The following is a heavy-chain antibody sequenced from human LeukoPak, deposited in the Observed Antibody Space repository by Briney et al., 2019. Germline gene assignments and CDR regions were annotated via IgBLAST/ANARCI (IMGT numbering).Heavy chain of an antibody. D-gene: IGHD3-10*01. CDR3: AKDFRFGETTFDY. Sequence: GGSLRLSCAASGFTFSSSAMHWVRQAPDKGLEWVAVISYDGSNKYYADSVKGRFTISRDNSKNTLYLQMNSLRAEDTAVYYCAKDFRFGETTFDYWGQGTLVTVSS. J-gene: IGHJ4*02. CDR1: GFTFSSSA. V-gene: IGHV3-30-3*01. CDR2: ISYDGSNK.